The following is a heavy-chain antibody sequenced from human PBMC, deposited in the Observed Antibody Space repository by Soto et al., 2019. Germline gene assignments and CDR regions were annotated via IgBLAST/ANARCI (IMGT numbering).Heavy chain of an antibody. D-gene: IGHD4-17*01. V-gene: IGHV4-59*01. J-gene: IGHJ6*02. Sequence: PSETLSLTCTVSGGSISSYYWSWSRQPPGKGLEWIGYIYYSGSTNYNPSLKSRVTISVDTSKNQFSLKLSSVTAADTAVYYCARSMTTVIHYYYGMDVWGQGTTVTVSS. CDR3: ARSMTTVIHYYYGMDV. CDR2: IYYSGST. CDR1: GGSISSYY.